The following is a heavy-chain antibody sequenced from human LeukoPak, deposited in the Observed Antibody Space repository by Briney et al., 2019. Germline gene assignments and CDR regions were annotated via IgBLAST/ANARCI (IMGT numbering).Heavy chain of an antibody. CDR3: AKASQLRYFDLKVYGMDV. J-gene: IGHJ6*02. Sequence: SVKVSCKASGGTFSSYAISWVRQAPGQGPEWMGGIIPIFGTANYAQKFQGRVTITADESTSTAYMELSSLRSEDTAVYYCAKASQLRYFDLKVYGMDVWGQGTTVTVSS. V-gene: IGHV1-69*13. D-gene: IGHD3-9*01. CDR2: IIPIFGTA. CDR1: GGTFSSYA.